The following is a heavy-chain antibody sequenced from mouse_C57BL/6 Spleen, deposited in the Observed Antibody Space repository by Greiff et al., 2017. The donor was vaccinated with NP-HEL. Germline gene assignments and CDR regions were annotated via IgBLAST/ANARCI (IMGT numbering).Heavy chain of an antibody. Sequence: QVQLQQSGAELVRPGSSVTLSCKASGYTFTDYEMHWVKQTPVHGLEWIGAIDPETGGTAYNQKFKGKAILTADKSSSTAYMELRSLTSEDSAVYGGHPVYYDYAGAYWGQGTLVTVSA. CDR2: IDPETGGT. CDR1: GYTFTDYE. D-gene: IGHD2-4*01. CDR3: HPVYYDYAGAY. V-gene: IGHV1-15*01. J-gene: IGHJ3*01.